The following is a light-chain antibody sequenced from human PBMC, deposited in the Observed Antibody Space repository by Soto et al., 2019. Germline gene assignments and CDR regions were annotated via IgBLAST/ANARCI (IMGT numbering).Light chain of an antibody. CDR2: DAS. Sequence: DIQVTQSPSTLSAFVGDRVTITCRASQSISSWLAWYQQKPGKAPKLLIYDASSLESGVPSRFSGSGSGTEFTLTISSLQPDDFATYYCQQYNSYSTFCQGTKVDI. J-gene: IGKJ1*01. CDR1: QSISSW. CDR3: QQYNSYST. V-gene: IGKV1-5*01.